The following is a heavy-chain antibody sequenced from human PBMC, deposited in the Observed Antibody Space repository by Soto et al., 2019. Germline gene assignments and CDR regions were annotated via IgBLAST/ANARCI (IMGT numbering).Heavy chain of an antibody. Sequence: PSETLSLTCTVSGGSISSSSYYWGWIRQPPGKGLEWIGSIYYSGSTYYNPSLKSRVTISVDTSKNQFSLKLSSVTAADTAVYYCARHSPDYDSSGSFDYWGQGTLVTVSS. V-gene: IGHV4-39*01. CDR1: GGSISSSSYY. CDR3: ARHSPDYDSSGSFDY. D-gene: IGHD3-22*01. J-gene: IGHJ4*02. CDR2: IYYSGST.